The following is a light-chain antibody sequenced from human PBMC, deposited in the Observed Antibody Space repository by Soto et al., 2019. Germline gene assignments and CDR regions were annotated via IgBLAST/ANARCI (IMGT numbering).Light chain of an antibody. CDR1: SSDVGGYNY. J-gene: IGLJ2*01. Sequence: QSALTQPASVSGSPGQSITISCTGSSSDVGGYNYVSWYQQHPGKAPKLMIYEVSNRPSGVSNRFSGSKSGNTASLTIPGLQAEDEADYYCSSYTRTTLVVFGGGTKLTVL. V-gene: IGLV2-14*01. CDR3: SSYTRTTLVV. CDR2: EVS.